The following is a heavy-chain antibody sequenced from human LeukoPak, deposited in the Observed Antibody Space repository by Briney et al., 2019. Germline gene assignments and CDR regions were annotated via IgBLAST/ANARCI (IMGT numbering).Heavy chain of an antibody. CDR1: GYTFTSYY. CDR2: INPSGGST. D-gene: IGHD3-3*01. V-gene: IGHV1-46*01. Sequence: GASVKVSCKASGYTFTSYYMHWVRQAPGQGLEWMGIINPSGGSTSYAQKFQSRVTMTRDTSTSTVYMELSSLRSEDTAVYYCASLIFGGENWFDPWGQGTLVTVSS. J-gene: IGHJ5*02. CDR3: ASLIFGGENWFDP.